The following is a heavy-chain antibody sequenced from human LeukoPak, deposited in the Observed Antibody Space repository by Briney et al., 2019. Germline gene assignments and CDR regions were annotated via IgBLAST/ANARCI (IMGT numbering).Heavy chain of an antibody. V-gene: IGHV3-7*01. D-gene: IGHD1-26*01. J-gene: IGHJ4*02. CDR2: IKQDGSEK. Sequence: PGGSRRLSCAASGFTFSNYWMSWVRQAPGKGLEWVANIKQDGSEKYYVDSVKGRFTISRDNAKNSLYLQMNSLRAEDTAVYYCARDKIVGATHFDYWGQGTLVTVSS. CDR1: GFTFSNYW. CDR3: ARDKIVGATHFDY.